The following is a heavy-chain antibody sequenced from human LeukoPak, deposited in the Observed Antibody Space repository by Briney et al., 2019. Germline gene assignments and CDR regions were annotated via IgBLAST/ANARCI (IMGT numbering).Heavy chain of an antibody. V-gene: IGHV4-59*11. CDR1: GVSISGHY. Sequence: PSETLSLTCTVSGVSISGHYWTWIRQPPGKGLEWIGYIYYSGSTSYNPSLTSRVTMSLDTSKNQFSLKLSSVTAADTAVYYCARTTGYSSSWHDYWGQGILVTISS. D-gene: IGHD6-13*01. CDR2: IYYSGST. J-gene: IGHJ4*02. CDR3: ARTTGYSSSWHDY.